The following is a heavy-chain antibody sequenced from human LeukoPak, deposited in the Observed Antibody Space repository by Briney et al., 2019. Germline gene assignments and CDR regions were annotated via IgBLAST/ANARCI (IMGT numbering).Heavy chain of an antibody. V-gene: IGHV4-59*01. D-gene: IGHD2-15*01. CDR2: IYYNSGST. CDR3: ARFPFRVVAATGYFQH. J-gene: IGHJ1*01. Sequence: SETLSLTCTVSGGSISSYYWSWIRQPPGKGLEWIGYIYYNSGSTNYNPSLKSRVTISVDTSKNQFSLRLSSVTAADTAVYYCARFPFRVVAATGYFQHWGQGTLVTVSS. CDR1: GGSISSYY.